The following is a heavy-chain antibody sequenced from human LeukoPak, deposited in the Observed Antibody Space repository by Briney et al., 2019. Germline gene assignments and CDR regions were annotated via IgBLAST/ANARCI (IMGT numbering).Heavy chain of an antibody. D-gene: IGHD3-10*01. V-gene: IGHV3-73*01. CDR2: IRSKANSYAT. J-gene: IGHJ6*04. CDR3: TRQSVRGVMVYGMDV. Sequence: PWGSLRLSCAASGFTFSGSAMHWVRQASGKGLEWVGRIRSKANSYATAYAASVKGTFTISRDDSKNTAYLQMNSLKTEDTAVYYCTRQSVRGVMVYGMDVWGKGTTVTVSS. CDR1: GFTFSGSA.